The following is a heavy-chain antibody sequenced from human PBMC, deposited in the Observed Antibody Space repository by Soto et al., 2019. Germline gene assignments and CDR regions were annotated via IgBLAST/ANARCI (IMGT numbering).Heavy chain of an antibody. CDR2: ISYDGSNK. J-gene: IGHJ4*02. CDR1: GFTFSSYG. CDR3: GKDRWYYGGKWALGY. V-gene: IGHV3-30*18. Sequence: QVQLVESGGGVVQPGRSLRLSCAASGFTFSSYGMHWVRQAPGKGLEWVAVISYDGSNKYYADSVKGRFTISRDNSKNTLYLQMNSLRAEDTAVYYCGKDRWYYGGKWALGYWGQGTLVTVSS. D-gene: IGHD3-3*01.